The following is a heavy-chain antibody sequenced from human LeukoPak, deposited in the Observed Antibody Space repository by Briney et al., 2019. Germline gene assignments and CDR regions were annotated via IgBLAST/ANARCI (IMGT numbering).Heavy chain of an antibody. V-gene: IGHV3-21*01. CDR2: ISSSSSYI. J-gene: IGHJ5*02. CDR3: ATIRPKNWFDP. CDR1: GFTFSSYS. Sequence: GGSLRLSCAASGFTFSSYSMNWVRQAPGKGLEWVSSISSSSSYIYYADSVKGRFTISRDNAKNSLYLQMNGLRAEDTAVYYCATIRPKNWFDPWGQGTLVTVSS.